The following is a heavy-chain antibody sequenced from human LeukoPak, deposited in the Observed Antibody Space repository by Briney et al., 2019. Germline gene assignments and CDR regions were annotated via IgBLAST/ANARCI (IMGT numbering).Heavy chain of an antibody. J-gene: IGHJ4*02. CDR1: GGTFSSYA. CDR3: ARVVAGIFDY. CDR2: ISAYNGNT. D-gene: IGHD6-19*01. V-gene: IGHV1-18*01. Sequence: ASVKVSCKASGGTFSSYAISWVRQAPGQGLEWMGWISAYNGNTNYAQKLQGRVTMTTDTSTSIAYMELRSLRSDDTAVYYCARVVAGIFDYWGQGTLVTVSS.